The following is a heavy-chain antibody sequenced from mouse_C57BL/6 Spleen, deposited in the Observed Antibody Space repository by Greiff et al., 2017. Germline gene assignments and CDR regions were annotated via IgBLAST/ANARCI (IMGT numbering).Heavy chain of an antibody. Sequence: DVMLVESGEGLVKPGGSLKLSCAASGFTFSSYAMSWVRQTPEKRLEWVAYISSGGDYSYYAETVKGRFTISRDNARNTLYLQMSSLKSEDTAMYYCTRDEYGYDWYFDVWGTGTTVTVSS. D-gene: IGHD2-2*01. CDR1: GFTFSSYA. V-gene: IGHV5-9-1*02. CDR2: ISSGGDYS. J-gene: IGHJ1*03. CDR3: TRDEYGYDWYFDV.